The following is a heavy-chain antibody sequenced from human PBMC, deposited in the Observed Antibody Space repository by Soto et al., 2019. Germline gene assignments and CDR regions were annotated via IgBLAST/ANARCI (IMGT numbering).Heavy chain of an antibody. CDR3: TRGRNSGDGYNGGGY. D-gene: IGHD1-1*01. J-gene: IGHJ4*02. V-gene: IGHV1-8*01. CDR1: GYTFTSFD. Sequence: ASVKVSCKASGYTFTSFDINWVRQATGQGLEWMGWMNPNSGHPGYAQKFQGRVTMTRDTSISTAYMELSSLRYEDTAVYYCTRGRNSGDGYNGGGYWGQGTLVTVSS. CDR2: MNPNSGHP.